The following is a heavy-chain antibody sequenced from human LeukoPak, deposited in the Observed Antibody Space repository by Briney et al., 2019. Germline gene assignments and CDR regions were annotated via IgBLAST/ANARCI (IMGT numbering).Heavy chain of an antibody. Sequence: MASETLSLTCTVSGGSISSGGYYWSWIRQHPGKGLEWIGYIYYSGSTYYNPSLKSRVTISVDTSKNQFSLKLSSVTAVDTAVYYCARESAVVSYYFDYWGQGTLVTVSS. CDR2: IYYSGST. CDR1: GGSISSGGYY. CDR3: ARESAVVSYYFDY. V-gene: IGHV4-31*03. D-gene: IGHD4-23*01. J-gene: IGHJ4*02.